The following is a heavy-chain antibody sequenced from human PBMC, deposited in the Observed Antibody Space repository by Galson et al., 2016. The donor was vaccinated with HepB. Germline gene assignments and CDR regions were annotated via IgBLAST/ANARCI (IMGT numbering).Heavy chain of an antibody. V-gene: IGHV3-7*03. D-gene: IGHD3-16*01. CDR3: ARDKSWALDY. CDR2: IKPDGSDK. Sequence: SLRLSCAASGFTFENHWMSWVRQPPGKGLEWVASIKPDGSDKFYVDSVKGRFTISRDNAKTSLFLQMSSLRAEDTAVYYCARDKSWALDYWGQGTLVTVSS. J-gene: IGHJ4*02. CDR1: GFTFENHW.